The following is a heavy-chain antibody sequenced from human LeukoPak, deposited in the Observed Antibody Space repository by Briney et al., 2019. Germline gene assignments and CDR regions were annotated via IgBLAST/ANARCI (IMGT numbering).Heavy chain of an antibody. D-gene: IGHD6-19*01. CDR2: IKSKTDGGTT. J-gene: IGHJ4*02. Sequence: GGSLRLSCAASGFTFSNAWMSWVRQAPGKGLEWVGRIKSKTDGGTTDYAAPVKGRFTISRDNSKNTLYLQMNSLRAEDTAVYYCARDGGEAVAGPDYWGQGTLVTVSS. CDR3: ARDGGEAVAGPDY. CDR1: GFTFSNAW. V-gene: IGHV3-15*01.